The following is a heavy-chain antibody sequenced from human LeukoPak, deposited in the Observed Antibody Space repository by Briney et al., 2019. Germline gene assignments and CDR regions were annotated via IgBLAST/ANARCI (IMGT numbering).Heavy chain of an antibody. CDR3: AKDLYQWELLRSAFDI. CDR1: GFTFSSYG. V-gene: IGHV3-30*02. CDR2: IRYDGSNK. J-gene: IGHJ3*02. D-gene: IGHD1-26*01. Sequence: GGSLRLSCAASGFTFSSYGMHWVRQAPGKGLEWVAFIRYDGSNKYYADSVKGRFTISRDNSKNTLYLQMNSLRAEDTAVYYCAKDLYQWELLRSAFDIWGQGTMVTVSS.